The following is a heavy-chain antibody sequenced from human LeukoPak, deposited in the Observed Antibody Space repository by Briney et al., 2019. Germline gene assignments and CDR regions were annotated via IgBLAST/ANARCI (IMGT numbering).Heavy chain of an antibody. CDR2: ISSDGSDT. D-gene: IGHD3-10*02. Sequence: GGSLRLSCAASGFSFSNYWMHWVRQAPGKGLVWVSRISSDGSDTIYADSVKGRFTMSRDNAKNTLYLQMNSLRAEDTAVYYCVRDLRSADYWGRGTLVIVSS. CDR3: VRDLRSADY. V-gene: IGHV3-74*01. CDR1: GFSFSNYW. J-gene: IGHJ4*02.